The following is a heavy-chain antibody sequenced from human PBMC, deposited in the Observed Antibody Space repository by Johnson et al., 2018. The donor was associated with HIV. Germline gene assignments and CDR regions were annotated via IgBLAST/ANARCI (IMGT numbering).Heavy chain of an antibody. J-gene: IGHJ3*02. CDR2: IYSGGTT. CDR1: GFTVSSNY. CDR3: AKDESDAFEI. V-gene: IGHV3-53*01. Sequence: VQLVESGGGLIQPGGSLRLSCAASGFTVSSNYMSWVRQAPGKGLEWVSVIYSGGTTYYADSVKGRFTISRDNAKNSLYLQMNSLRAGDTAVYYCAKDESDAFEIWGQGTMVTVSS.